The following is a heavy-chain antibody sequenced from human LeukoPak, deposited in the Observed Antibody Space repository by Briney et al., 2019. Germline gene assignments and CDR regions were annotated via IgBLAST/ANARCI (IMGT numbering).Heavy chain of an antibody. CDR1: GGSISSSNW. D-gene: IGHD1-26*01. CDR3: ARAPPIVGATIVILIYYGMDV. V-gene: IGHV4-4*02. J-gene: IGHJ6*02. CDR2: INHSGST. Sequence: PSETLSLTCAVSGGSISSSNWWSWVRQPPGKGLEWIGEINHSGSTNYNPSLKSRVTISVDTSKNQFSLKLSSVTAADTAVYYCARAPPIVGATIVILIYYGMDVWGQGTTVTVSS.